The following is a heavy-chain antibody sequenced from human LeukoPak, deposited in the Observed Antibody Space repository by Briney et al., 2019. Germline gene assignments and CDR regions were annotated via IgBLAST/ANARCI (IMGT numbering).Heavy chain of an antibody. CDR3: ARHAGTPEAYCGGDCYLYWFDP. CDR2: IYYSGST. D-gene: IGHD2-21*02. CDR1: GGSISSSSYY. Sequence: SETLSLTRTVSGGSISSSSYYWGWIRQPPGKGLEWIGSIYYSGSTYYNPPLKSRVTISVDTSKNQFSLKLSSVTAADTAVYYCARHAGTPEAYCGGDCYLYWFDPWGQGTLVTVSS. V-gene: IGHV4-39*01. J-gene: IGHJ5*02.